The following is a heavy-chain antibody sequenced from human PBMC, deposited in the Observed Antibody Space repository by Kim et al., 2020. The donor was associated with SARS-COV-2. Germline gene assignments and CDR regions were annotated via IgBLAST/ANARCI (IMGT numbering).Heavy chain of an antibody. Sequence: SETLSLTCTVSGCSISSSGNSWVWNRQAPGKGLEWIGSVYYSGSTDYNPPHRSRVIISEDTSKNQFSLKTSSVAAADTAVYYCAGQKSDGTGIAAPLYY. CDR2: VYYSGST. CDR1: GCSISSSGNS. D-gene: IGHD6-13*01. V-gene: IGHV4-39*01. J-gene: IGHJ4*01. CDR3: AGQKSDGTGIAAPLYY.